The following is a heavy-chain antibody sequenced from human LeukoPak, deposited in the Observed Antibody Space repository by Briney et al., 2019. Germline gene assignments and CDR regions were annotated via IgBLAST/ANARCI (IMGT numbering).Heavy chain of an antibody. CDR3: ARADIAAAGHSNDY. Sequence: PSETLSLTCAVSGGSISSSNWWSWVRPPPGRGLEWIGEIYHSGSTNYNPSLKSRVTISVDKSKNQFSLKLSSVTAADTAVYYCARADIAAAGHSNDYWGQGTLVTVSS. V-gene: IGHV4-4*02. J-gene: IGHJ4*02. CDR1: GGSISSSNW. CDR2: IYHSGST. D-gene: IGHD6-13*01.